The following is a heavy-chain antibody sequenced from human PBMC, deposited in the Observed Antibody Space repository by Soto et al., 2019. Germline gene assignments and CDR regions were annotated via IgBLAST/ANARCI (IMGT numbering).Heavy chain of an antibody. J-gene: IGHJ6*02. CDR2: IYYSGST. CDR3: ARQGYSSSYYYYGMDV. D-gene: IGHD6-6*01. CDR1: GGSISSSSYY. Sequence: SETLSLTCTVSGGSISSSSYYWGWIRQPPGKGLEWIGSIYYSGSTYYNPSLKSRVTISVDTSKNQFSLKLSSVTAANTAVYYCARQGYSSSYYYYGMDVWGQGTTVTVSS. V-gene: IGHV4-39*01.